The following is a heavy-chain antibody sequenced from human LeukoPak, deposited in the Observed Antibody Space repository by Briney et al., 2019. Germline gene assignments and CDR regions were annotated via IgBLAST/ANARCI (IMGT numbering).Heavy chain of an antibody. CDR3: STGSGHAFDI. V-gene: IGHV3-74*01. CDR2: INSDGSST. J-gene: IGHJ3*02. D-gene: IGHD3-10*01. CDR1: GFTFSSYW. Sequence: GGSLRLSCAASGFTFSSYWMPWVRQVPGKGLVWVSRINSDGSSTSYADSVKGRFTISRDNAKNTLYVQMNSLRAEDTAVYYCSTGSGHAFDIWGRGTLVTVSS.